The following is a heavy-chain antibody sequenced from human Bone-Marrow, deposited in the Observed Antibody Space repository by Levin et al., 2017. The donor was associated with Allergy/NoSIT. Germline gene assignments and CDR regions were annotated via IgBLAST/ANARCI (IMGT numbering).Heavy chain of an antibody. D-gene: IGHD4-17*01. Sequence: SCAASGFTFRKYGFHWVRQAPGKGLEWVAGISFDGATKNYTDSMKGRLTISRDSSRNSMYLQLSSLRPEDTAVYYCARDGGIDGDSGVFDYWGQGALVIVSS. CDR2: ISFDGATK. V-gene: IGHV3-30*03. CDR1: GFTFRKYG. CDR3: ARDGGIDGDSGVFDY. J-gene: IGHJ4*02.